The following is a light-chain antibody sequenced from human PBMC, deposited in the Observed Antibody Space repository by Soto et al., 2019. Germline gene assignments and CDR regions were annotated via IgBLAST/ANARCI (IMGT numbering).Light chain of an antibody. CDR2: DAS. V-gene: IGKV3-11*01. J-gene: IGKJ5*01. Sequence: EVVLTQSPATLSLSAGERASLSCRASHDVGSLIAWYQQKPGQPTRLLIYDASNRATGIPARFSGSGSGTDFVLTISSLEPEDFAVYYCHQRRSWPITFGQGTRLEIK. CDR1: HDVGSL. CDR3: HQRRSWPIT.